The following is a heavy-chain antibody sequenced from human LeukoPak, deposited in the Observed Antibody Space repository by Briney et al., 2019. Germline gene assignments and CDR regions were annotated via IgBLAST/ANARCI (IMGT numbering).Heavy chain of an antibody. J-gene: IGHJ4*02. D-gene: IGHD5-12*01. V-gene: IGHV3-30*04. Sequence: GGSLRLSCAASGFTFSSYAMHWVRQAPGKGLEWVAVISYDGSNKYYADSVKGRFTISRDDSKNTMHLQINNLRAEDTAVYYCAKDGAWLRFDDWGQGILVTVSS. CDR2: ISYDGSNK. CDR3: AKDGAWLRFDD. CDR1: GFTFSSYA.